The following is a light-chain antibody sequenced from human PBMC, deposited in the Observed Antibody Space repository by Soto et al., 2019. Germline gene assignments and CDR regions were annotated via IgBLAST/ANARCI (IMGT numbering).Light chain of an antibody. V-gene: IGKV3D-20*02. CDR1: QSVSSNF. CDR2: EAS. J-gene: IGKJ1*01. Sequence: IELTLTPCTLSLSPAERNTLYCRSSQSVSSNFLAWYQQKPGQAPRLLMYEASNRATGIPARFSGGGSGTDFTLTFSSLVPEDFAVYYSQLPAERPWTFGQGTKVDIK. CDR3: QLPAERPWT.